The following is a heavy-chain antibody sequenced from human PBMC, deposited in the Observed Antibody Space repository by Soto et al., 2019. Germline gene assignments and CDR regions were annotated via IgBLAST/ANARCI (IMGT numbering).Heavy chain of an antibody. CDR3: ARDLGVAGTNYYYYGMDV. D-gene: IGHD2-15*01. V-gene: IGHV4-61*01. CDR1: GGSVSSGSYY. Sequence: SETLSLTCTVSGGSVSSGSYYWSWIRQPPGKGLEWIGYIYYSGSTNYNPSLKSRVTISVDTSKNQSSLKLSSVTAADTAVYYCARDLGVAGTNYYYYGMDVWGQGTTVTVSS. J-gene: IGHJ6*02. CDR2: IYYSGST.